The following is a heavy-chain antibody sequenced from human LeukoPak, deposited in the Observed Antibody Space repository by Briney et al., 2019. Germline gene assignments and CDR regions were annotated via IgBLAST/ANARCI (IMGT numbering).Heavy chain of an antibody. D-gene: IGHD2-15*01. CDR3: ARGYCSGGSCYSGSYYFDY. CDR2: IIPIFGTA. CDR1: GGTFSSYT. Sequence: SVKVSCKASGGTFSSYTISWVRQAPGQGLEWMGGIIPIFGTANYAQKFQGRVTITADESTSTAYTEPSSLRSEDTAVYYCARGYCSGGSCYSGSYYFDYWGQGTLVTVSS. J-gene: IGHJ4*02. V-gene: IGHV1-69*13.